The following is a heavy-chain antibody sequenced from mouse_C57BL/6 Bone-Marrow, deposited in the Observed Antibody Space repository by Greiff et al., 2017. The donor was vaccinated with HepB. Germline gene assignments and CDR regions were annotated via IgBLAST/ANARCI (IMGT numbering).Heavy chain of an antibody. CDR3: TTTTAPEDY. Sequence: VQLHQSRAELVRPGASVKLSCTASGFNIKDDYMHWVKQRPEQGLEWIGWIDPENGDTEYASKFQGKATITADTSSNTAYLQLSSLTSEDTAVYYCTTTTAPEDYWGQGTTLTVSS. CDR2: IDPENGDT. CDR1: GFNIKDDY. D-gene: IGHD1-2*01. V-gene: IGHV14-4*01. J-gene: IGHJ2*01.